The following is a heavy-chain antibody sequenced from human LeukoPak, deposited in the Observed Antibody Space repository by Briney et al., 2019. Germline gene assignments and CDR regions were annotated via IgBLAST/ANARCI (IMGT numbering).Heavy chain of an antibody. D-gene: IGHD6-13*01. CDR3: ARGNGVGSSWYDWFDP. Sequence: ASVKVSCKASGYTFTGYYMHWVRQAPGQGLEWMGRINPNSGGTNYAQKFQGRVTMTRDTSVSTAYMELGRLRSDDTAVYYCARGNGVGSSWYDWFDPWGQGTLVTVSS. J-gene: IGHJ5*02. CDR1: GYTFTGYY. V-gene: IGHV1-2*06. CDR2: INPNSGGT.